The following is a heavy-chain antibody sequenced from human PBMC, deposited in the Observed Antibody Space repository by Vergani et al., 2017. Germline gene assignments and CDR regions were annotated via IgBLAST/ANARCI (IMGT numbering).Heavy chain of an antibody. D-gene: IGHD3-22*01. V-gene: IGHV1-69-2*01. CDR3: ATDTYYYDSSGHPGADAFDI. Sequence: EVQLVQSGAEVKKPGATVKISCKVSGYTFTDYYMHWVQQAPGKGLEWMGLVDPEDGETIYAEKFQGRVTITADTSTDTAYMELSSLRSEDTAVYYCATDTYYYDSSGHPGADAFDIWGQGTMVTVSS. J-gene: IGHJ3*02. CDR2: VDPEDGET. CDR1: GYTFTDYY.